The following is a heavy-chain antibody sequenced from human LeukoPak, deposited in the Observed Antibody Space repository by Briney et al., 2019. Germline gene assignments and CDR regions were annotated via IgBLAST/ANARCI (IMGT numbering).Heavy chain of an antibody. J-gene: IGHJ5*02. CDR2: IYYSGST. CDR1: GGSITSYY. Sequence: PSETLSLTCTVSGGSITSYYWSCIRQPPGKGLEWSGYIYYSGSTNYNPSLKSRVTISVDTSKNQFSLKLSSVTAADTAVYYCARAGYYQNWFDPWGQGTLVTVSS. CDR3: ARAGYYQNWFDP. D-gene: IGHD2-2*01. V-gene: IGHV4-59*01.